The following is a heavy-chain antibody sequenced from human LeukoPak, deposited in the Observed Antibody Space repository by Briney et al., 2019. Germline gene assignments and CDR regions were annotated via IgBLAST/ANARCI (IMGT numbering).Heavy chain of an antibody. CDR3: ARGGHYYGSGSYPPHYYYYGMDV. CDR1: GGSFSGYY. D-gene: IGHD3-10*01. CDR2: INHSGST. V-gene: IGHV4-34*01. Sequence: PSETLSLTCAVSGGSFSGYYLSWIRQPPGKGLEWIGEINHSGSTNYNPSLKSRVTISVDTSKSQFSLKLSSVTAADTAVYYCARGGHYYGSGSYPPHYYYYGMDVWGQGTTVTVSS. J-gene: IGHJ6*02.